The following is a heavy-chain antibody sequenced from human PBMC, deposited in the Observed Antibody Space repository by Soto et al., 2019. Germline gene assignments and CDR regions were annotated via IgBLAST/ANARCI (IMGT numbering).Heavy chain of an antibody. D-gene: IGHD6-13*01. J-gene: IGHJ5*02. V-gene: IGHV3-30*18. Sequence: QVQMVESGGGVVQPGTSLRLSCATSGFTFSTSGMHWVRQAPGKGLEWVAMISHDGSVTYYTDSVQGRFTISRDTPKNTLYLQMNSLRDEDTAIYYCAKDWGSSGWYNWFDTWGQGTGVTVS. CDR1: GFTFSTSG. CDR3: AKDWGSSGWYNWFDT. CDR2: ISHDGSVT.